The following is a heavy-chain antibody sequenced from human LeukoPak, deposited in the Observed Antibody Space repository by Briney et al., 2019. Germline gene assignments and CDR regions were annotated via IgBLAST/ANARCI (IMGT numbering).Heavy chain of an antibody. CDR1: GGSISSGGYY. Sequence: PSETLSLACTVSGGSISSGGYYWSWIRQHPGKGLEWIGYIYYSGSTYYNPSLKSRVTISVDTSKNQFSLKLSSVTAADTAMYYCARRSIAARRSFDYWGQGTLVTVSS. D-gene: IGHD6-6*01. CDR3: ARRSIAARRSFDY. J-gene: IGHJ4*02. V-gene: IGHV4-31*03. CDR2: IYYSGST.